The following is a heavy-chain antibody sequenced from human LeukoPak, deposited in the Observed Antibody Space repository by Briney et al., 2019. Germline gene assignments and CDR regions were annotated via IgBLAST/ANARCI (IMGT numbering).Heavy chain of an antibody. Sequence: ASVKVSCKASGYTFTGYYMHWVRQAPGQGRERVGWIYPNSAATKYAQKFQGRVTMTRDTSISTAYMELSRLTSDDTAVYYCGTLLSNGPFDYWGQGTLVTVSS. CDR3: GTLLSNGPFDY. J-gene: IGHJ4*02. V-gene: IGHV1-2*02. CDR1: GYTFTGYY. CDR2: IYPNSAAT.